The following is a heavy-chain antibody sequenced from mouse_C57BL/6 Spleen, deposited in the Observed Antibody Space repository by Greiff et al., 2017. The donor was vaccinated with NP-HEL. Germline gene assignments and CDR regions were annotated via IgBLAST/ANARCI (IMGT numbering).Heavy chain of an antibody. Sequence: EVQLQQSGPELVKPGASVKIPCKASGYTFTDYNMDWVKQSHGKSLEWIGDINPNNGGTIYNQKFKGKAKLTVDKSSSTAYMELRSLTSEDTAVYYCARGGGTLVATPFDYWGQGTTLTVSS. CDR3: ARGGGTLVATPFDY. CDR1: GYTFTDYN. J-gene: IGHJ2*01. V-gene: IGHV1-18*01. CDR2: INPNNGGT. D-gene: IGHD1-1*01.